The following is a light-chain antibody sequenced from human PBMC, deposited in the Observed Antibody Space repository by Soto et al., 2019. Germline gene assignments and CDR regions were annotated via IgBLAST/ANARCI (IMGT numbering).Light chain of an antibody. J-gene: IGLJ2*01. V-gene: IGLV2-14*01. CDR1: SSDVGGYNY. Sequence: LTQPPSASGSPGQSVTISCTGTSSDVGGYNYVSWYQQHQGKAPKLMIYDVSNRPSGVSNRFSGSKSGNTASLTISGLQAEDEADYYCSSYTSSSTVVFGGGTQLTVL. CDR2: DVS. CDR3: SSYTSSSTVV.